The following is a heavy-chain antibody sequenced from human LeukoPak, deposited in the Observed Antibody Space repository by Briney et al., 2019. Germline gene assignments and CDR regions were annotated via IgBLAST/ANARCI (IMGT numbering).Heavy chain of an antibody. Sequence: PSETLSLTCAVYGGSFSGYYWSWIRQPPGKGLEWIGEINHSGSTNYNPSLKSRVTISVDTSKNQFSLKLSSVTAADTAVYYCARGNRFYCTNGVCYPARFDYWGQGTPVTVSS. CDR3: ARGNRFYCTNGVCYPARFDY. CDR1: GGSFSGYY. V-gene: IGHV4-34*01. J-gene: IGHJ4*02. D-gene: IGHD2-8*01. CDR2: INHSGST.